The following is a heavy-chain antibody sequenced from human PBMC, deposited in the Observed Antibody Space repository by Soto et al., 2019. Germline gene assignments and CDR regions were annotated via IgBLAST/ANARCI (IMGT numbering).Heavy chain of an antibody. CDR3: ARSPSVEWELHL. J-gene: IGHJ5*02. V-gene: IGHV4-30-4*01. CDR1: GGSISSGDYY. CDR2: IYYSGST. Sequence: PSETLSLTCTVSGGSISSGDYYWSWIRQPPGKGLEWIGYIYYSGSTYYNPSLKSRVTISVDTSKNQFSLKRSSVTAAATAVYYCARSPSVEWELHLWGQGTLVTVSS. D-gene: IGHD1-26*01.